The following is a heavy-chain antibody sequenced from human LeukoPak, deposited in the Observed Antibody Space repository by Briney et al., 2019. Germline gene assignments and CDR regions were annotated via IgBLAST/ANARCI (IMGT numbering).Heavy chain of an antibody. CDR3: AKDHLAGYSYGGFYFDF. CDR2: IWYDGSNE. CDR1: GFTFSSYD. Sequence: GGSLRLSCSASGFTFSSYDLHWVRQAPGKGLEWVAVIWYDGSNEHYADSVKGRFTISRDNSKNTLYLQMNSLRVDDTAVYYCAKDHLAGYSYGGFYFDFWGQGTLVTVSS. V-gene: IGHV3-33*06. J-gene: IGHJ4*02. D-gene: IGHD5-18*01.